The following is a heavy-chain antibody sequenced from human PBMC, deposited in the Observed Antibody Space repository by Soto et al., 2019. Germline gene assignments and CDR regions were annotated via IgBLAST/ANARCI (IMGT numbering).Heavy chain of an antibody. CDR3: STGPRLWTPNY. D-gene: IGHD2-21*01. J-gene: IGHJ4*02. CDR1: GSTFSDYA. Sequence: GAPVKVSSRASGSTFSDYAIHWARQAPGQRLEWMVWIAPGNGNTNYSQNFEGRVTITTDTSATTVYMELGSLRSDDTAVYYCSTGPRLWTPNYCGQRPLVIVSS. V-gene: IGHV1-3*01. CDR2: IAPGNGNT.